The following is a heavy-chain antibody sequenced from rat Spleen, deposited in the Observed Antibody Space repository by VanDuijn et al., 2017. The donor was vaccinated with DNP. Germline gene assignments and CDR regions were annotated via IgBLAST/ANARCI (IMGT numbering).Heavy chain of an antibody. V-gene: IGHV5-20*01. Sequence: EVQLVESGGGLVQPGGSLKLSCAASGFTFSDYNMAWVRQAPTKGLEWVAAISGVGGNTYYRDSVKGRFTISRDNAKSTLYLQMDSLRSEDTATYYCTTDFERGYWGQGVMVTVSS. CDR1: GFTFSDYN. CDR2: ISGVGGNT. D-gene: IGHD1-11*01. CDR3: TTDFERGY. J-gene: IGHJ2*01.